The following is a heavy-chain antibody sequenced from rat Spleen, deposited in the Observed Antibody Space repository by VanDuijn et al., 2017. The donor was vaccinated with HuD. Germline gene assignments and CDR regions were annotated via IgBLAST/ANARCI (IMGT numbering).Heavy chain of an antibody. V-gene: IGHV5-22*01. Sequence: EVQLVESDGGLVQPGRSMKLSCAASGFTFSDYYMAWVRQAPKKGLEWVASINYEGDSTYYGDSVKGRFTISRDNAKSTLSLQMDSLRSEDTATYYCARRHYGYTDYFDYWGQGVMVTVSS. J-gene: IGHJ2*01. D-gene: IGHD1-9*01. CDR2: INYEGDST. CDR3: ARRHYGYTDYFDY. CDR1: GFTFSDYY.